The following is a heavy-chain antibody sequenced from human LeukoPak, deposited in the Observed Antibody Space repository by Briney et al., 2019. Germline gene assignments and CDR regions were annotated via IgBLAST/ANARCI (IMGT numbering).Heavy chain of an antibody. CDR2: IRSKANSYAT. D-gene: IGHD3-10*01. Sequence: PGGSLRLSCAASGFTFSGSAMHWVRQASGKGLELVGRIRSKANSYATAYAASVKGRFTISRDDSKNTAYLQMNSLKTEDTAVYYCTRHLDYYGSGSYEYYDNWGQGTLVTVSS. J-gene: IGHJ4*02. CDR3: TRHLDYYGSGSYEYYDN. V-gene: IGHV3-73*01. CDR1: GFTFSGSA.